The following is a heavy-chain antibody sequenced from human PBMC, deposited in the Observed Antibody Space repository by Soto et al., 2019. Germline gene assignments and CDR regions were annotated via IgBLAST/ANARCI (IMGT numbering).Heavy chain of an antibody. CDR2: MNPNSGNT. V-gene: IGHV1-8*01. J-gene: IGHJ6*02. Sequence: GASVKVSCKASGYTFTSYDINWVRQATGQGLEWMGWMNPNSGNTGYAQKFQGRVTMTRNTSISTAYMELSSLRSEDTAVYYCARVNPFSYYGSGSYYPPYYYGMDVWGQGTTVTVSS. CDR1: GYTFTSYD. CDR3: ARVNPFSYYGSGSYYPPYYYGMDV. D-gene: IGHD3-10*01.